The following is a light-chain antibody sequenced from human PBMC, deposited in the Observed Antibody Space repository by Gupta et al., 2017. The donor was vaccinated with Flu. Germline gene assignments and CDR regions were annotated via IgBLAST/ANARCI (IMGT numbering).Light chain of an antibody. V-gene: IGKV1-17*01. CDR3: LQNYTYPFA. CDR2: AAS. J-gene: IGKJ5*01. Sequence: DIQMTQSPSSLSASVGDRVTITCRASQSIRNDLNWFQQKPGKAPTRLIYAASILQSGVPSRFSGSGSRTEFTLTINPLQPEDFATYYFLQNYTYPFAFGQGTRLQI. CDR1: QSIRND.